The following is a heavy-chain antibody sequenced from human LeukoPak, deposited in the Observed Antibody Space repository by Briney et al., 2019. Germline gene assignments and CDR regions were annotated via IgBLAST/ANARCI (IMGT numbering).Heavy chain of an antibody. D-gene: IGHD3-3*01. CDR2: ISYDGSNK. CDR1: GFTFSSYA. V-gene: IGHV3-30-3*01. Sequence: GGSLRLSCAASGFTFSSYAMHWVRQAPGKGLEWVAVISYDGSNKYYADSVKGRFTISRDNSKNTLYLQMNSLRAEDTAVYYCARDGPYYDFWSGYLDYWGQGTLVTVSS. CDR3: ARDGPYYDFWSGYLDY. J-gene: IGHJ4*02.